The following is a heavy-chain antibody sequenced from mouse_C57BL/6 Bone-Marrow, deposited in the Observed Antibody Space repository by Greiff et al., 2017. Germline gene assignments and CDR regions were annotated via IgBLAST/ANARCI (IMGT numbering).Heavy chain of an antibody. V-gene: IGHV14-4*01. CDR1: GFNIKDDY. CDR3: TRWLLLDY. J-gene: IGHJ2*01. Sequence: VQLKQSGAELVRPGASVKLSCTASGFNIKDDYMHWVKQRPEQGLEWIGWIDPENGDTEYASKFQGKATITADTSSNTAYLQLSSLTSEDTAVYYCTRWLLLDYGGKGTTLTVSS. D-gene: IGHD2-3*01. CDR2: IDPENGDT.